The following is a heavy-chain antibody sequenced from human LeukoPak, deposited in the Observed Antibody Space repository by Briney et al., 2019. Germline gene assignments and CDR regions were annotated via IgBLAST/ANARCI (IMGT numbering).Heavy chain of an antibody. D-gene: IGHD4-17*01. CDR2: IRYDGSNK. CDR1: GFTFSSYG. CDR3: AKAQTMVTTGGKAFDI. J-gene: IGHJ3*02. V-gene: IGHV3-30*02. Sequence: PGGSLRLSCAASGFTFSSYGIHWVRQAPGKGLEWVAFIRYDGSNKDYADSVRGRFTISRDNSENTVYMQMDSLRDEDTAVYYCAKAQTMVTTGGKAFDIWGRGTLVTVSS.